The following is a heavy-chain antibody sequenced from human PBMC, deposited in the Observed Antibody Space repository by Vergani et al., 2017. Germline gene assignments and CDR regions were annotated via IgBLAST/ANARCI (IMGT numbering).Heavy chain of an antibody. CDR3: ARDLYSGSYYYYYGMDV. J-gene: IGHJ6*02. Sequence: CAASGFTFSNYAMSWVRQAPGKGLEWVSYISSSSSTIYYADSVKGRFTISRDNAKNSLYLQMNSLRDEDTAVYYCARDLYSGSYYYYYGMDVWGQGTTVTVSS. CDR1: GFTFSNYA. V-gene: IGHV3-48*02. CDR2: ISSSSSTI. D-gene: IGHD1-26*01.